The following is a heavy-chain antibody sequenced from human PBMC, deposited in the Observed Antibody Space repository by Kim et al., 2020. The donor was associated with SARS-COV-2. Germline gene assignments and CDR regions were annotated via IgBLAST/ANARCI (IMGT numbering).Heavy chain of an antibody. V-gene: IGHV4-59*08. J-gene: IGHJ6*03. CDR3: ARHGNGGYYYYYMDV. D-gene: IGHD3-16*01. Sequence: PSLKRRVTISVEPPENQFSLKLSSVTAADTAVYYCARHGNGGYYYYYMDVWGKGTTVTVSS.